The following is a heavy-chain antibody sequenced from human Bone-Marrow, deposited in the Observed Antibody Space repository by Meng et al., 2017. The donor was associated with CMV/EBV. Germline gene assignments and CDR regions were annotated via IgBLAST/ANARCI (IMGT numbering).Heavy chain of an antibody. J-gene: IGHJ3*02. CDR3: AGWGEVAGPPLDAFGI. CDR1: GYTFTGYY. Sequence: ASVKVSCKASGYTFTGYYMHWVRQAPGQGLEWMGWINPNSGGTNYAQKFQGRVTMTRDTSISTAYMELSRLRSDDTAVYDCAGWGEVAGPPLDAFGIWGQGPRVTCSS. V-gene: IGHV1-2*02. CDR2: INPNSGGT. D-gene: IGHD6-19*01.